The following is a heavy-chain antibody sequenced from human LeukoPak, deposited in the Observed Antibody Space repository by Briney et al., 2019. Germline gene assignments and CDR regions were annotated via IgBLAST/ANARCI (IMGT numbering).Heavy chain of an antibody. Sequence: GGSLRLSCAASGFTFSSYAMSWVRQAPGKGLEWVSAISGSGGSTYYADSVKGRFTISRDNSKNTLYLQMNSLRAEDTAVYYCAKVANYYDSSGYSHFDYWGQGTLVTVSS. D-gene: IGHD3-22*01. CDR2: ISGSGGST. V-gene: IGHV3-23*01. J-gene: IGHJ4*02. CDR3: AKVANYYDSSGYSHFDY. CDR1: GFTFSSYA.